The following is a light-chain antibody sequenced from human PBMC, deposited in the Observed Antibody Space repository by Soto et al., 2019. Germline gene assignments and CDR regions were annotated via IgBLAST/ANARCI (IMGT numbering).Light chain of an antibody. V-gene: IGKV1-39*01. Sequence: DIEMTQCPSSLSASVGDRVTITCRASESISSKLNWYQQKPGKAPALLISAASRLHSGVPSRFSGSGSGTDFTLTISSLQHEDFATYFCQQGYRTPFTFGPGTKVDIK. CDR3: QQGYRTPFT. CDR2: AAS. J-gene: IGKJ3*01. CDR1: ESISSK.